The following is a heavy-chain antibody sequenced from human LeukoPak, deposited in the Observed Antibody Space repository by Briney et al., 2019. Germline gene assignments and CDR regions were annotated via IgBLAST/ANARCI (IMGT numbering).Heavy chain of an antibody. CDR1: GGTFSSYA. J-gene: IGHJ1*01. CDR3: ARGYYYDSSGYYLQH. V-gene: IGHV1-69*01. CDR2: IIPIFGTA. Sequence: SSVNLSCKASGGTFSSYAISWVRQAPGQGLEWMGGIIPIFGTANYAQKFQGRVTITADESTSTAYMELSSLRSEDTAVYYCARGYYYDSSGYYLQHWGQGTLVTVSS. D-gene: IGHD3-22*01.